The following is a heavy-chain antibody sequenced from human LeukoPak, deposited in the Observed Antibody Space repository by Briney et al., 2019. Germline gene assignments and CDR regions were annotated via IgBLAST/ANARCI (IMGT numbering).Heavy chain of an antibody. CDR2: IKQDGSEK. CDR1: GFTFSSYW. CDR3: AREGDYGGNSGWYFDL. Sequence: PGGSLRLSCAASGFTFSSYWMSWVRQAPGKGLEWVANIKQDGSEKYYVDSVKGRFTISRDNAKNSLYLQMNSLRAEDTAVYYCAREGDYGGNSGWYFDLWGRGTLVTVSS. J-gene: IGHJ2*01. D-gene: IGHD4-23*01. V-gene: IGHV3-7*01.